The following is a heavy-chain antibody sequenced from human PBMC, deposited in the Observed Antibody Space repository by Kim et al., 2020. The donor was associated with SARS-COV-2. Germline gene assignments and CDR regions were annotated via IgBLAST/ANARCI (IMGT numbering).Heavy chain of an antibody. D-gene: IGHD3-3*01. CDR1: GFTFSSYA. CDR3: AKDVSRITIFWWVTWGGMDV. Sequence: GGSLRLSCAASGFTFSSYAMSWVRQAPGKGLEWVSAISGSCGSTYYADSVKGRFTISRDNSKNTLYLPMNSLRAEDTAVYYCAKDVSRITIFWWVTWGGMDVWGQGTTVTVSS. J-gene: IGHJ6*02. V-gene: IGHV3-23*01. CDR2: ISGSCGST.